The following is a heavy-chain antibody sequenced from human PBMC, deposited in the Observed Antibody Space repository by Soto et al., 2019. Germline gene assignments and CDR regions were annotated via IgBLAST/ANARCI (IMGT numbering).Heavy chain of an antibody. CDR2: IHYSGST. V-gene: IGHV4-61*05. D-gene: IGHD3-22*01. CDR3: ARSGYYYAVDY. J-gene: IGHJ4*02. Sequence: SETLSLTCTVSGGSISSSSYYWGWIRQPPGKGLEWIGYIHYSGSTSYNPSLKSRVTISVDTSKNQFSLKLSSVTAADTAVYYCARSGYYYAVDYWGQGTLVTVSS. CDR1: GGSISSSSYY.